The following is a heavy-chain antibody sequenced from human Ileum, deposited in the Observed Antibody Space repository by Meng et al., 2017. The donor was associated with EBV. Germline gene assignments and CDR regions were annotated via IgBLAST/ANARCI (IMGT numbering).Heavy chain of an antibody. CDR3: GRDQGRELINH. CDR2: VYHRGDT. Sequence: QAPLQESGPGLVKPSGTLSLTCTVSGDSISSDIWWSWVRQPPGKGLEWIGEVYHRGDTNYNPSLKSRVDISVDKSKNQFYLSLFSVAAADTAVYYCGRDQGRELINHWGQGTLVTVSS. CDR1: GDSISSDIW. V-gene: IGHV4-4*02. D-gene: IGHD1-7*01. J-gene: IGHJ4*02.